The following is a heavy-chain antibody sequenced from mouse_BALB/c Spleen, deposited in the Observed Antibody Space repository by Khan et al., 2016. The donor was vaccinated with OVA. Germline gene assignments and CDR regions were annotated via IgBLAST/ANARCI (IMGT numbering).Heavy chain of an antibody. D-gene: IGHD1-1*01. J-gene: IGHJ1*02. CDR1: GDSITSGY. CDR3: VRTVYGIIYHWYFDV. V-gene: IGHV3-8*02. CDR2: ISYSGST. Sequence: EVQLQESGPSLVKPSQTLSLTCSVTGDSITSGYWNWIRKFPGNKLEYMGYISYSGSTYYTPSLKSRISITRDTSKNQYYLQLNSVTTEDTATYYCVRTVYGIIYHWYFDVWGAGTTVTVSS.